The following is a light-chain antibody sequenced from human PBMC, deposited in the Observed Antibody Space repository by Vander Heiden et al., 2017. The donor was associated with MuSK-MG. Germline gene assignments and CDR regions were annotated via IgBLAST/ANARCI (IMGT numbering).Light chain of an antibody. V-gene: IGKV3-11*01. CDR3: QQRGNWPKT. J-gene: IGKJ1*01. CDR1: QSVSSY. CDR2: DAS. Sequence: EIVLTQSPATLSLSPGERATLSCRASQSVSSYLAWYQQKPGQAPRLLIYDASNRATGIPARFSGSGSGTDFTHTISSLEPEDFAVYYCQQRGNWPKTFGQGTKVEIK.